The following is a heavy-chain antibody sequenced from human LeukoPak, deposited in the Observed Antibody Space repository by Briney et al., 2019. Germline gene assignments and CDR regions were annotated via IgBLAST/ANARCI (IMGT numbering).Heavy chain of an antibody. D-gene: IGHD3-3*01. CDR1: GFTFSSYA. J-gene: IGHJ6*02. Sequence: PGGSLRLSCAASGFTFSSYAMQWVRPAPGKGLEWVAVISYDGSNKYYADSVKGRFTISRDNSKNTLYLQMNSLSAEDTAVFYCAKVKFSANYYYGRDVWAQGTTVTVSS. CDR3: AKVKFSANYYYGRDV. CDR2: ISYDGSNK. V-gene: IGHV3-30-3*01.